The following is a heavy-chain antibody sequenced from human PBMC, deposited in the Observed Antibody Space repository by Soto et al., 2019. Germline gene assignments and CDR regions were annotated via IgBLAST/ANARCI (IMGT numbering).Heavy chain of an antibody. CDR1: GYTFTGYY. CDR3: ARTHCSSTRCYVGSWDY. D-gene: IGHD2-2*01. Sequence: QVQLVQSGAEVKKPGASVKVSCRASGYTFTGYYMHWVRQAPGQGLEWMGWINPNSGGTNYAQNFQGWVTMTRDTSISTAYMELSRRRSDDTAVYYCARTHCSSTRCYVGSWDYWGQGTLVTVSS. V-gene: IGHV1-2*04. CDR2: INPNSGGT. J-gene: IGHJ4*02.